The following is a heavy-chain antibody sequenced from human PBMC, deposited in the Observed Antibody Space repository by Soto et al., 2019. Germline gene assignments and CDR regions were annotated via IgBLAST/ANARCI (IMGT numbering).Heavy chain of an antibody. CDR2: ISAYNCNT. CDR3: ARYLAVGLVYY. CDR1: GYTFTSYG. D-gene: IGHD6-19*01. Sequence: QVQLVQSGAEVKKPGASVKVSCKASGYTFTSYGISWVRQAPGQGLEWMGWISAYNCNTKSAQKLQVRVTMTTYTSTSTAYMELRSLRSDDTAVDYWARYLAVGLVYYWGQGTLVTVYS. J-gene: IGHJ4*02. V-gene: IGHV1-18*01.